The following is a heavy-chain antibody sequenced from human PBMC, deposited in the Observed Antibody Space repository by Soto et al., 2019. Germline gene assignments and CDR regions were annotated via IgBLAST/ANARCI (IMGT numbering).Heavy chain of an antibody. J-gene: IGHJ4*02. Sequence: PGESLEISCKVSGYNFAGYWIAWVRQMPGKGLELMGIIYPSDSDTRYRPSFQGQVTISADKSISSAYLQWSSLRASDTAMYYCARGGVSTRTFDYWGQGTLVTVSS. CDR1: GYNFAGYW. V-gene: IGHV5-51*01. CDR2: IYPSDSDT. CDR3: ARGGVSTRTFDY. D-gene: IGHD3-3*01.